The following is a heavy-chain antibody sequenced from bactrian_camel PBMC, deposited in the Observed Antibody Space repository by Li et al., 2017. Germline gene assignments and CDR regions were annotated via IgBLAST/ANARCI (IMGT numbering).Heavy chain of an antibody. Sequence: VQLVESGGGSVQAGGSLRLSCAVSGYDALYLCMGWFRQAPGKEREGVAIIYTSGSTYYSDSVKGRFTISLDSAQNPLSLQMDSLKPDDTAIYYCAAGEKFTGWRTPSPGDFDYWGQGTQVTVS. V-gene: IGHV3-3*01. J-gene: IGHJ4*01. CDR1: GYDALYLC. CDR3: AAGEKFTGWRTPSPGDFDY. CDR2: IIYTSGST. D-gene: IGHD5*01.